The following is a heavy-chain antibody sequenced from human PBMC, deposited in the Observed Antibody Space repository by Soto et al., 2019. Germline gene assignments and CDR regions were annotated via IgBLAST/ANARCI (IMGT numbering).Heavy chain of an antibody. CDR2: IKRKTDGGAT. CDR1: GLTFSKAW. J-gene: IGHJ4*02. D-gene: IGHD1-1*01. V-gene: IGHV3-15*01. Sequence: EVHLVESGGSLVKPGASLRPSSAASGLTFSKAWMSWVRGAPGKGQGWGGRIKRKTDGGATEYAAHVNGRFTISRDDSKNTLYLKRNNLKTDDTTLYYCNTDHTPVQGVVHCDYWGQGTLVTVSS. CDR3: NTDHTPVQGVVHCDY.